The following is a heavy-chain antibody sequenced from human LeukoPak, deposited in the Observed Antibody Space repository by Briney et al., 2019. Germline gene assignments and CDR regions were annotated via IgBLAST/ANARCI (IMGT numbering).Heavy chain of an antibody. CDR2: ISYDGSNK. V-gene: IGHV3-30-3*01. D-gene: IGHD6-19*01. CDR3: AGLGPLDSSGWYVRYYYYYGMDV. CDR1: GFTFSSYA. J-gene: IGHJ6*02. Sequence: GGSLRLSCAASGFTFSSYAMHWVRQAPGKGLEWVAVISYDGSNKYYADSVKGRFTISRDNSKNTLYLQMSSLRAEDTAVYYCAGLGPLDSSGWYVRYYYYYGMDVWGQGTTVTVSS.